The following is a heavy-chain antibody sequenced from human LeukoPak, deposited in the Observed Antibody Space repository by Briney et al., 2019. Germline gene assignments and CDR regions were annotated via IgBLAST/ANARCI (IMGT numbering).Heavy chain of an antibody. CDR2: ISAYNINT. D-gene: IGHD2-15*01. J-gene: IGHJ5*02. V-gene: IGHV1-18*01. CDR3: ARDTCSGGSCYPGGWFDP. CDR1: GYTFSSYG. Sequence: ASVKVSCKASGYTFSSYGISWVRQAPGQGLEWMGWISAYNINTKYAQNLQGRITVATDTSTTTAYMELRSLTSDDTAVYYCARDTCSGGSCYPGGWFDPWGQGTLVTVSS.